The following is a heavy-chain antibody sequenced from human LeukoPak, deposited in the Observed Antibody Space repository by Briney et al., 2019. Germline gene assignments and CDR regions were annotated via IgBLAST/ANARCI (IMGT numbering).Heavy chain of an antibody. CDR2: IASSSSYI. D-gene: IGHD5-18*01. J-gene: IGHJ4*02. Sequence: GGSLRLSCAASGFTFSNYNMNWVRQAPGKGLEWVSSIASSSSYISYADSVKGRFTISRDNAKNSLYLQMNSLRAEDTAVYYCARIRGDSYPYYFDYWGQGTLVTVSS. CDR1: GFTFSNYN. V-gene: IGHV3-21*01. CDR3: ARIRGDSYPYYFDY.